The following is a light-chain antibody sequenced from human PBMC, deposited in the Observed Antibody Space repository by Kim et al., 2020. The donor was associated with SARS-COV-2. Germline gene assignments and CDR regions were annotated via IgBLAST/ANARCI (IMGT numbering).Light chain of an antibody. CDR2: RNN. V-gene: IGLV1-47*01. Sequence: PGQRVTISCSGSSSNIGSNYVYWYQQLPGTAPKLLIYRNNQRPSGVPDRFSGSKSGTSASLAISGLRSEDEADYYCAAWDDSSVVFGGGTKVTVL. CDR3: AAWDDSSVV. J-gene: IGLJ2*01. CDR1: SSNIGSNY.